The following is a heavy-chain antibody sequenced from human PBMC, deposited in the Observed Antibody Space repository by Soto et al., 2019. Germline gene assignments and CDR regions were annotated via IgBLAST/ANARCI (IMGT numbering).Heavy chain of an antibody. Sequence: PGGSLRLSCAASGFTVSSNYMSWVRQSRGKGLEWVSVIYSGGSTYYSDSVKGRFTISRDNSKNTLYLQMNSLRAEDTAVYYCARDLAIAAAGDYYYYGMDVWGQGTTVTVSS. D-gene: IGHD6-13*01. J-gene: IGHJ6*02. CDR2: IYSGGST. CDR3: ARDLAIAAAGDYYYYGMDV. CDR1: GFTVSSNY. V-gene: IGHV3-53*01.